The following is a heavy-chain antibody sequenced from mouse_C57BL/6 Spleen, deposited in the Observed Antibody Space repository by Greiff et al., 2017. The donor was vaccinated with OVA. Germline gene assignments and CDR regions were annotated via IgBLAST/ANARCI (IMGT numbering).Heavy chain of an antibody. CDR2: IDPETGGT. CDR1: GYTFTDYE. J-gene: IGHJ2*01. V-gene: IGHV1-15*01. Sequence: VQLQQSGAELVRPGASVTLSCKASGYTFTDYEMHWVKQTPVHGLEWIGAIDPETGGTADNQKFKGKAILTADKSSSTAYMELRSLTSEDSAVYYCTSSHFDYWGQGTTLTVSS. CDR3: TSSHFDY.